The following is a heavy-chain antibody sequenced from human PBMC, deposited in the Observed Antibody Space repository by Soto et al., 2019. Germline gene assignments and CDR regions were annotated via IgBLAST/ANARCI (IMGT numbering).Heavy chain of an antibody. CDR3: ARAVEVPADFDY. CDR2: INAGNGNT. J-gene: IGHJ4*02. D-gene: IGHD1-1*01. CDR1: GYTFTGYA. Sequence: GASVKVSCKASGYTFTGYAMHWVRQAPGQRFEWMGWINAGNGNTKYSQKFQGRVTITRDTSASTAYMELSSLRSEDTALYYCARAVEVPADFDYWGQGTLVTVSS. V-gene: IGHV1-3*01.